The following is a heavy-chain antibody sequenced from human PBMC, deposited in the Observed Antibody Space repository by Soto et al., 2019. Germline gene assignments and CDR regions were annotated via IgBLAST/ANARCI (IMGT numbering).Heavy chain of an antibody. CDR1: GYSFTSYW. Sequence: GESLKISCKGSGYSFTSYWIGWVRQMPGKGLEWMGIIYPGDSDTRYSPSFQGQVTISADKSISTAYLQMNSLRAEDTAVYYCARDHYDILTGETHGVDYWGQGTLVTVSS. CDR3: ARDHYDILTGETHGVDY. J-gene: IGHJ4*02. CDR2: IYPGDSDT. V-gene: IGHV5-51*01. D-gene: IGHD3-9*01.